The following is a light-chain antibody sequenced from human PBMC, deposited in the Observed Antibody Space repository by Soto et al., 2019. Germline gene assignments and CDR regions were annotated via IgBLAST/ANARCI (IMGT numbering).Light chain of an antibody. CDR3: QQYYTYPLA. Sequence: AIRMTQSPSSISAFTGDRVTITCRASQPISTYLAWYQQKPGTAPTLLIYAASTLQSGVPSRFSGRGSGTDFTLTISCLQSEDFATYFCQQYYTYPLAFGQGTKVEIK. CDR1: QPISTY. V-gene: IGKV1-8*01. J-gene: IGKJ1*01. CDR2: AAS.